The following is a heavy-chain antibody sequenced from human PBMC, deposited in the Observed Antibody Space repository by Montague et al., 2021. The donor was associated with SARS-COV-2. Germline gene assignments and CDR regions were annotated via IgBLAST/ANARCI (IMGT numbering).Heavy chain of an antibody. V-gene: IGHV3-74*01. CDR1: GFTFGTSW. D-gene: IGHD3-10*01. CDR3: AGSSQYFGY. CDR2: INSDGSTT. Sequence: SLRLSFSASGFTFGTSWMHWVRQAPGKGLVWVSRINSDGSTTTYADSVKGRFTISRDNAKNTVYLQMNSLRDEDTAVYYCAGSSQYFGYWGQGTLATVSS. J-gene: IGHJ4*02.